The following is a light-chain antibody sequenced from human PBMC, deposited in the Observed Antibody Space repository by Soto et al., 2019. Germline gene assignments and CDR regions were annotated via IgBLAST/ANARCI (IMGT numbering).Light chain of an antibody. J-gene: IGKJ1*01. Sequence: EIVLTQSPGTLSLSPGERATLSCRASQSVSSSLAWYQQKPGQAPRLLIYDTSNRATDIPPRFSGIGSGTDFTLTISSLEPEDFAVYYCQQYGRSPTTFGQGTKVDIK. CDR2: DTS. CDR1: QSVSSS. CDR3: QQYGRSPTT. V-gene: IGKV3-11*01.